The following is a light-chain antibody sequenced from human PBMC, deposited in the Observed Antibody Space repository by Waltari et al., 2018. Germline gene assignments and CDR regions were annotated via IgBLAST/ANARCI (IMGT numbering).Light chain of an antibody. CDR1: QDIINY. V-gene: IGKV1-17*01. CDR3: LQYHTAPLT. J-gene: IGKJ4*01. Sequence: DIQMTQSPSSLSASVGDRVTIPCRASQDIINYLNWYQQKPGKTPKRLIYDASSLQSGVPSRFSGSGFGTVFTLTISSLKPEDFATYYCLQYHTAPLTFGGGTKVEI. CDR2: DAS.